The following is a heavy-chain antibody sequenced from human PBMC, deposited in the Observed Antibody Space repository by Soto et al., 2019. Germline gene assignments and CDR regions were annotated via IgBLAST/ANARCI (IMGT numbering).Heavy chain of an antibody. J-gene: IGHJ4*02. D-gene: IGHD4-17*01. CDR3: ARTHYGDYAFDY. CDR2: IYYSGST. V-gene: IGHV4-31*03. Sequence: SETLSLTCTVSGGSISSGGYYWSWIRQHPGKGLEWIGYIYYSGSTYYNPSLKSRVTISVDTSKNQFSLKLSSVTAADTAVYYCARTHYGDYAFDYWGQGTLVTVSS. CDR1: GGSISSGGYY.